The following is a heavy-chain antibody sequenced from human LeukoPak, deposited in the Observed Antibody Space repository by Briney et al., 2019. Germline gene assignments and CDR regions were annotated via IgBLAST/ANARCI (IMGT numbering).Heavy chain of an antibody. D-gene: IGHD6-19*01. J-gene: IGHJ4*02. CDR2: ISGNGGST. Sequence: GGSLRLSCAASGFTFSSYAMSWVRQAPGKGLEWVSAISGNGGSTYYADSVKGRFTISRDNSKNTLYLQMNSLRAEDTAVYYCAKDLWDSSGWYRDYWGQGTLVTVSS. CDR1: GFTFSSYA. CDR3: AKDLWDSSGWYRDY. V-gene: IGHV3-23*01.